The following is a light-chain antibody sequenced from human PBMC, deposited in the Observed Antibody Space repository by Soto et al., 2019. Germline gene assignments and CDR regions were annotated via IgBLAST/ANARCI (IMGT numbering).Light chain of an antibody. CDR2: DVS. J-gene: IGKJ1*01. CDR3: QKRYNWPRK. V-gene: IGKV3-11*01. CDR1: QNIINY. Sequence: IVWTNSQATLSFAPVIISTLYFIASQNIINYLIWYQQKPGQAPRLLIYDVSNRATGIPARFSGSGSGTDFTLTISSLEPEDFAVYYCQKRYNWPRKCGQGNTGAIK.